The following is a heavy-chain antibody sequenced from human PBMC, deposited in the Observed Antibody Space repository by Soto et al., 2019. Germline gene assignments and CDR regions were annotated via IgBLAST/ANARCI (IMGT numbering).Heavy chain of an antibody. D-gene: IGHD6-19*01. Sequence: GASVKVSCKASGYIFTTYHFHWVRQAPGQGLEWMGVINPSSGSTTYAQKFQGRVTMTRDTSTSTVYVELTRLTSDDTAVYYCARWHSSGHIDYWGQGTLVTVPQ. CDR1: GYIFTTYH. J-gene: IGHJ4*02. CDR3: ARWHSSGHIDY. V-gene: IGHV1-46*01. CDR2: INPSSGST.